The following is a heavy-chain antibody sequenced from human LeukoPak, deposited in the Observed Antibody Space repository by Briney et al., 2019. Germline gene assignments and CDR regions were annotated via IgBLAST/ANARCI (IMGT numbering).Heavy chain of an antibody. D-gene: IGHD2-8*01. J-gene: IGHJ6*03. CDR3: ARSAEHCNNGVCFTDYYMDV. CDR1: GYTFSGSY. V-gene: IGHV1-2*06. Sequence: ASVKVSCKTSGYTFSGSYIHWVRQAPGQGLEWMGRINPNSGDTNYAQNFHGRVTMTRDTSITTAYMELSSLTSDDTAVYFCARSAEHCNNGVCFTDYYMDVWGKGTTVTVSS. CDR2: INPNSGDT.